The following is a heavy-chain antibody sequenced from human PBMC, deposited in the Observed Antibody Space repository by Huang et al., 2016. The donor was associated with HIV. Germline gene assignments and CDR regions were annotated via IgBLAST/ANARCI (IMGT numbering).Heavy chain of an antibody. CDR2: MNPNSGNT. V-gene: IGHV1-8*01. J-gene: IGHJ4*02. CDR3: ATLPPVNYGRSGGRVRDY. D-gene: IGHD2-15*01. Sequence: QVQLVQSGAEVKKPGASVKVSCKASGYTFSNYDINWVRQAPGQGLEWRGWMNPNSGNTGYARKFQGRVTMTRSPSISTAYMELSRLRFEDTAVYYCATLPPVNYGRSGGRVRDYWGQGSLVTVSS. CDR1: GYTFSNYD.